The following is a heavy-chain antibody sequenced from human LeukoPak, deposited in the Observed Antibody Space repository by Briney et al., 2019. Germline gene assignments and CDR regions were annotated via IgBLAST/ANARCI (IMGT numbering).Heavy chain of an antibody. V-gene: IGHV4-38-2*02. CDR3: ARASSQNYYDSSGYYRPIYYYYMDV. Sequence: SETLSLTCTVSGYSISSGYYWGWIRQPPGKGLEWIGSIYHSGSTYYNPSFKSPVTMSVDTSKNQFSLKLSSVTAADTAVYYCARASSQNYYDSSGYYRPIYYYYMDVWGKGTTVTVSS. CDR2: IYHSGST. D-gene: IGHD3-22*01. J-gene: IGHJ6*03. CDR1: GYSISSGYY.